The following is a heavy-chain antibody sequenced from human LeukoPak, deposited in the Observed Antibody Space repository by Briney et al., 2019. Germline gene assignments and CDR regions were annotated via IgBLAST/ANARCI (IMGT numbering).Heavy chain of an antibody. CDR1: GGSISSYY. V-gene: IGHV4-59*01. D-gene: IGHD3-22*01. CDR2: IYYSGST. CDR3: ARSRAFDSAFDP. J-gene: IGHJ5*02. Sequence: SETLSLTCTVSGGSISSYYWSWIRQPPGKGLEWIGYIYYSGSTNYNSSLKSRVTISVDTSKNQFSLKLSSVTAADTAVYYCARSRAFDSAFDPWGQGTLVTVSS.